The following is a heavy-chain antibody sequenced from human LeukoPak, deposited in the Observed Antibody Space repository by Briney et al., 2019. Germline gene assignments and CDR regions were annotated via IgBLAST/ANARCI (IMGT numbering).Heavy chain of an antibody. Sequence: SETLSLTCTVSGGSISSSSYYWGWIRQPPGKGLEWIGSIYYSGSTYYNPSLKSRVTISVDTSKNQFSLKLSSVTAADTAVYYCARREYSTPRRAFDIWGQGTMVTVSS. V-gene: IGHV4-39*01. CDR2: IYYSGST. J-gene: IGHJ3*02. CDR3: ARREYSTPRRAFDI. CDR1: GGSISSSSYY. D-gene: IGHD6-6*01.